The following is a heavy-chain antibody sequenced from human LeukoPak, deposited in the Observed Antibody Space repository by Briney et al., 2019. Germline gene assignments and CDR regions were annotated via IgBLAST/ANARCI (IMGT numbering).Heavy chain of an antibody. J-gene: IGHJ6*02. V-gene: IGHV3-30*18. Sequence: GGSLRLSCAASGFTFSSYGMHWVRQAPGKGLEWVAVISYDGSNKYCADSVKGRFTISRDNSKNTLYLQMNSLRAEDTAVYYCAKELRAHYGMDVWGQGTTVTVSS. D-gene: IGHD3-16*01. CDR2: ISYDGSNK. CDR1: GFTFSSYG. CDR3: AKELRAHYGMDV.